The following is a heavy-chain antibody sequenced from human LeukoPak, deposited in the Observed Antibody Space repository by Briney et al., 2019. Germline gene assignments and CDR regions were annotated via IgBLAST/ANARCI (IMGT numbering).Heavy chain of an antibody. Sequence: SQTLSLTFAISGDSVSSNSAAWNWLRQSPSRGLEWLGRTYYSSQWFNDYAVSVGSRITINPDTSKNQCSLQLNSVTPDDTAVYYCARWTNSWAFDIWGHGTMVTASS. D-gene: IGHD1-1*01. CDR3: ARWTNSWAFDI. CDR1: GDSVSSNSAA. J-gene: IGHJ3*02. CDR2: TYYSSQWFN. V-gene: IGHV6-1*01.